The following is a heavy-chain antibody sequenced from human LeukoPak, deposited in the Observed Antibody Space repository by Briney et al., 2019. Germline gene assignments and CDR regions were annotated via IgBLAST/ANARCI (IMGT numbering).Heavy chain of an antibody. V-gene: IGHV3-23*01. CDR1: GFTFSSYA. CDR2: ISGGGGST. D-gene: IGHD1-14*01. J-gene: IGHJ4*02. Sequence: GSLRLSCAASGFTFSSYAMSWVRQAPGEGLEWVSAISGGGGSTYYADSVRGRFTISRDNSKNTLYLQMNSLRAEDTAIYYCASGRSVDQYYFDYWGQGTLVTVSS. CDR3: ASGRSVDQYYFDY.